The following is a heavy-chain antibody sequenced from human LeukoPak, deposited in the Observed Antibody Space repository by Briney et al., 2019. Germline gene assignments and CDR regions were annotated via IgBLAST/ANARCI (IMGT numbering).Heavy chain of an antibody. Sequence: GGSLRLSCAASGFTFSSYGMHWVRQAPGKGLEWVAVIWYDGSNKYYADSVKGRFTISTDNSRNTVFLQMNSLRADDTALYYCARSVPDYTRFDYWGQGALVTVSS. D-gene: IGHD4-11*01. CDR1: GFTFSSYG. J-gene: IGHJ4*02. CDR2: IWYDGSNK. V-gene: IGHV3-33*01. CDR3: ARSVPDYTRFDY.